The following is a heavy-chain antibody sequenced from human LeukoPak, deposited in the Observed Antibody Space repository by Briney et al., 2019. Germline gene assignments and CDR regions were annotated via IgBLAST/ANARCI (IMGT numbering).Heavy chain of an antibody. CDR2: INSDGSNT. D-gene: IGHD2-21*01. J-gene: IGHJ4*02. CDR3: AKAPVTTCRGAYCYPFDY. V-gene: IGHV3-74*01. Sequence: GGSLRLSCAASGFTLSSYWMHWVRQVPGKGLVWVSRINSDGSNTNYVDSVKGRFTISRDNAKNTVYLQMNRLRPEDAAVYYCAKAPVTTCRGAYCYPFDYWGQGTPVTVSS. CDR1: GFTLSSYW.